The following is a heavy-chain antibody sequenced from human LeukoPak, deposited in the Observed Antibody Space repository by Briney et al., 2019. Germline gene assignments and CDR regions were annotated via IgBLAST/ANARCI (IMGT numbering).Heavy chain of an antibody. CDR2: IYTSGST. J-gene: IGHJ6*03. V-gene: IGHV4-61*02. Sequence: SETLSLTCTVSGGSISSGSYYWSWIRQPAGKGLEWIGRIYTSGSTNYNPSLKSRVTISVDTSKNQFSLKLSSVTAADTAVYYCARVLRVYGSGHYYYYMDVWGKGTTVTVSS. D-gene: IGHD3-10*01. CDR3: ARVLRVYGSGHYYYYMDV. CDR1: GGSISSGSYY.